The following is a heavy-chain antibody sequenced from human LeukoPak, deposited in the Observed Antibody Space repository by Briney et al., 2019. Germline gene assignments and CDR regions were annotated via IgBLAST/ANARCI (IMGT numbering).Heavy chain of an antibody. CDR1: RFTFSSYS. Sequence: PGGSLRLSCTASRFTFSSYSITWVRRAPGTGLEWVSSISFGGGHIFYTDSVKGRFTIFRDDSKNSLYLEMNSLRAEDTAVYFCARIVLTPPYGMDVWGQGTTVTVSS. D-gene: IGHD2/OR15-2a*01. CDR2: ISFGGGHI. V-gene: IGHV3-21*01. CDR3: ARIVLTPPYGMDV. J-gene: IGHJ6*02.